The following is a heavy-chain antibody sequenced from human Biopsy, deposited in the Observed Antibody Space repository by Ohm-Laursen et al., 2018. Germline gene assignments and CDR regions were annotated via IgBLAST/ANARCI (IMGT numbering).Heavy chain of an antibody. D-gene: IGHD4-23*01. J-gene: IGHJ1*01. Sequence: TLSLTCTVSGGSFTGHYWSWIRQPPGKGLEWIGHISHTGYTSYKSSLKSRVTMSLDTSRKHFSLRLTSLAAADTAVYYCARGSNEYGGLYFPHWGQGTLVTVSS. CDR3: ARGSNEYGGLYFPH. CDR2: ISHTGYT. CDR1: GGSFTGHY. V-gene: IGHV4-59*11.